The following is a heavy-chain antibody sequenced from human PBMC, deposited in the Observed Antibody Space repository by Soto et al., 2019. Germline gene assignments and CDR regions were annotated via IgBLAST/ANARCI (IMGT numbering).Heavy chain of an antibody. CDR2: IWYDGSNK. Sequence: GGSLRLSCAASGFTFSSYGMHWVRQAPGKGLEWVAVIWYDGSNKYYADSVKGRFTISRDNSKNTLYLQMNSLRAEDTAVYYCARGMGGSYLGYWGQGTLVTVSS. CDR1: GFTFSSYG. V-gene: IGHV3-33*01. CDR3: ARGMGGSYLGY. D-gene: IGHD2-15*01. J-gene: IGHJ4*02.